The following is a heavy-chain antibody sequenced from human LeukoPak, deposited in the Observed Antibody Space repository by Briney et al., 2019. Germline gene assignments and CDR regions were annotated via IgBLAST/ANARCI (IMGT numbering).Heavy chain of an antibody. J-gene: IGHJ4*02. Sequence: SETLSLTCTVSGGSISSYYWSWSRQPAGKGLEWSWRIYTSGSANYNPPPKRRVTMSVDTAKKQFPLKLNSVTAAATAVYSCARGYSSSWYTPYYFDYWGQGTLVTVSS. CDR2: IYTSGSA. CDR1: GGSISSYY. CDR3: ARGYSSSWYTPYYFDY. D-gene: IGHD6-13*01. V-gene: IGHV4-4*07.